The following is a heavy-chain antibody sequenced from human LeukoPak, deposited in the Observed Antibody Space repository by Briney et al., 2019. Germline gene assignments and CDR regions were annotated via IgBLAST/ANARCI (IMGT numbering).Heavy chain of an antibody. CDR1: GGSFSGYY. J-gene: IGHJ6*02. D-gene: IGHD1-26*01. CDR3: ANRYSGSWGRYYGMDV. V-gene: IGHV4-34*01. CDR2: INHSGST. Sequence: PSETLSLTCAVYGGSFSGYYWSWIRQPPGKGLEWIGEINHSGSTNYNPSLKSRVTISVDTSKNQFSLELSSVTAADTAVYYCANRYSGSWGRYYGMDVWGQGTTVTVSS.